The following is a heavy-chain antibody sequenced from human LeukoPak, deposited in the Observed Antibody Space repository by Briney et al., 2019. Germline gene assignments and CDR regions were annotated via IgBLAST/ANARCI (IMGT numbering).Heavy chain of an antibody. D-gene: IGHD2-2*01. CDR3: VRDGGYQLLVI. CDR1: GYTFTKYA. J-gene: IGHJ4*02. V-gene: IGHV1-3*01. Sequence: ASVKVSCKASGYTFTKYAVHWVRQAPGQSLEWMGYINGGNGNTEYSQKFQRRLTITRDISATTAYMELSSLRSEDTAVYYCVRDGGYQLLVIWGRGTLITVSS. CDR2: INGGNGNT.